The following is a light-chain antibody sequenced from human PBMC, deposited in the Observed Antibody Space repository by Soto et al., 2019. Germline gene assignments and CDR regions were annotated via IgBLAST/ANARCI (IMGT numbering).Light chain of an antibody. CDR3: SSYTSSRTYI. Sequence: QSVLAQPASVSGAPGQAITISCPGTSSDVGGYNYVSWYQQHPGKAPKLIFYDVSNRPSGVSNRFSGSKSGNTASLTISGLQAEDEADYYCSSYTSSRTYIFGTGTKVTVL. V-gene: IGLV2-14*03. CDR1: SSDVGGYNY. CDR2: DVS. J-gene: IGLJ1*01.